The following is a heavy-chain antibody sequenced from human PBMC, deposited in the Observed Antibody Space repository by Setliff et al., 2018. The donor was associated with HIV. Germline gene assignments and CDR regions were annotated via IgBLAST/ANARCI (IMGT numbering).Heavy chain of an antibody. D-gene: IGHD6-6*01. CDR3: RMEATRPPRGLDY. J-gene: IGHJ4*02. Sequence: SETLSLTCTVSDGSISSNNWWSWIRQPPGKGLEWIGEIYHSGSTNYNPSLNSRVTISVDKSKNQFSLKLRSVTAADTAIYCVRMEATRPPRGLDYWGPGTLVTVSS. V-gene: IGHV4-4*02. CDR2: IYHSGST. CDR1: DGSISSNNW.